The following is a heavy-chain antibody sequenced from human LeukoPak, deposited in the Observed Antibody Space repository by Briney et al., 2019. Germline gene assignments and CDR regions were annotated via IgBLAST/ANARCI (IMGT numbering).Heavy chain of an antibody. CDR3: AREFRGGGNSGIFDY. J-gene: IGHJ4*02. CDR2: IYTSGTT. V-gene: IGHV4-61*02. CDR1: GGSIGSGSYY. Sequence: SETLSLTCTASGGSIGSGSYYWSWIRQPAGKRLEWIGRIYTSGTTHYNPSLKSRVTISLDTSRSQFSLKLTSATAAETAVYYCAREFRGGGNSGIFDYWGQGTLVTVSS. D-gene: IGHD4-23*01.